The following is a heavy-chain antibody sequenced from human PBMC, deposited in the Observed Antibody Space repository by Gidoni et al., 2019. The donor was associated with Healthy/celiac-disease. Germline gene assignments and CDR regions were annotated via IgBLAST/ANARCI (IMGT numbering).Heavy chain of an antibody. CDR3: AADRSYYYDSSGYSDAFDI. V-gene: IGHV1-58*02. CDR2: IVVGSGNT. D-gene: IGHD3-22*01. CDR1: GFTFTSAA. Sequence: QMQRVQSGPEVKKPGTSVKVSCKATGFTFTSAAMQWVRQARGRRPEWIGWIVVGSGNTNYAQKFQARVTITRDMSTSTAYMELSSLRSEDTAVYYCAADRSYYYDSSGYSDAFDIWGQGTMVTVSS. J-gene: IGHJ3*02.